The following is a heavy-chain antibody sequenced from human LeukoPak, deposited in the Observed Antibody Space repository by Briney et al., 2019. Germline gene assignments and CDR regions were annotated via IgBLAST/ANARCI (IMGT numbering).Heavy chain of an antibody. D-gene: IGHD3-3*01. J-gene: IGHJ3*02. Sequence: GASVKVSCKASGYTFTGYYMHWVRQAPGQGLEWMGIINPSGGSTSYAQKFQGRVTMTRDTSTSTVYMELSGLRSEDTAVYYCARVGVLGGAFDIWGQGTMVTVSS. CDR2: INPSGGST. CDR3: ARVGVLGGAFDI. CDR1: GYTFTGYY. V-gene: IGHV1-46*01.